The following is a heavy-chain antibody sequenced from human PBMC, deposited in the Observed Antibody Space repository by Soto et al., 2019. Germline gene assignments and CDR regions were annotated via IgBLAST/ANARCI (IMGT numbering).Heavy chain of an antibody. CDR2: INSDGSST. V-gene: IGHV3-74*01. CDR1: GFTFSTYW. CDR3: VRLRSKKLGGGDAFAI. Sequence: EVQLVESGGDLVQPGGSLRLSCAASGFTFSTYWMHWVRQVPGKGLVWVSRINSDGSSTRYADSVKGRFTISRDNAKKTLYMEMNSLRAEDTAVYYCVRLRSKKLGGGDAFAIWGQGTMVTVSS. D-gene: IGHD4-17*01. J-gene: IGHJ3*02.